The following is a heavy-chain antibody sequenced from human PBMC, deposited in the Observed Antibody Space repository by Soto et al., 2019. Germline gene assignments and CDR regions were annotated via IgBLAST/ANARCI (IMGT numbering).Heavy chain of an antibody. V-gene: IGHV3-30*18. Sequence: GGSLRLSCAASGFTFSSYGMHWVRQAPGKGLEWVAVISYGGSNKYYADSVKGRFTISGDNSKNTLYLQMNSLRAEDTAVYYCAKTPLRKLRYFDWSPTPRDYWGQGTLVTVSS. CDR2: ISYGGSNK. CDR3: AKTPLRKLRYFDWSPTPRDY. D-gene: IGHD3-9*01. J-gene: IGHJ4*02. CDR1: GFTFSSYG.